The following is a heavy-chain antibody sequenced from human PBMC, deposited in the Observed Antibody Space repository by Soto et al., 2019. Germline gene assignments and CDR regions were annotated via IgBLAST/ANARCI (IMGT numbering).Heavy chain of an antibody. CDR1: RFTFSNAW. J-gene: IGHJ4*02. Sequence: EVQLVESGGGLVKPGGSLRLSCAASRFTFSNAWMSWVRQAPGKGLEWVGRIKRNADGGTADYAAPVKGRFTISRDDSKNTLYLQMNSLKTEDTAVYYCTTAATTVTTIDYWGQGTLVTVSS. CDR2: IKRNADGGTA. CDR3: TTAATTVTTIDY. D-gene: IGHD4-17*01. V-gene: IGHV3-15*01.